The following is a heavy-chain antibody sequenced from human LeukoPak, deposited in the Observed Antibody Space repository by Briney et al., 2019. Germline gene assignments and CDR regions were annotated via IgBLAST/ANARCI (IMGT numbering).Heavy chain of an antibody. CDR3: ARRYDY. CDR1: GGSFSGYY. Sequence: SXTLXLTCAVYGGSFSGYYWSWIRQPPGKGLEWIGEINHSGSTNYNPSLKSRVTISVDTSKNQFSLKLSSVTAADTAVCYCARRYDYWGQGTLVTVSS. V-gene: IGHV4-34*01. J-gene: IGHJ4*02. CDR2: INHSGST.